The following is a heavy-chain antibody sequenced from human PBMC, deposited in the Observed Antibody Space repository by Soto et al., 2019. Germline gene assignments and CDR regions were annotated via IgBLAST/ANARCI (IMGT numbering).Heavy chain of an antibody. D-gene: IGHD1-1*01. Sequence: PSETLSLTCIGSGGSISSGGFYWSWIRQHPGKGLEWIVFFYDSGSTDYNASLKSRLTLSVDGSNNQYSLKLSSVTAADTALYYCARGPRQLGGSYYYGMDAWGQGTTVTVAS. V-gene: IGHV4-31*03. CDR3: ARGPRQLGGSYYYGMDA. J-gene: IGHJ6*02. CDR1: GGSISSGGFY. CDR2: FYDSGST.